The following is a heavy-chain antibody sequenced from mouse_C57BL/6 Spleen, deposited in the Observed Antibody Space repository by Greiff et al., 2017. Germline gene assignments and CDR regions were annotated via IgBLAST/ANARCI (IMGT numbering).Heavy chain of an antibody. J-gene: IGHJ2*01. CDR2: IDPETGGT. D-gene: IGHD2-4*01. V-gene: IGHV1-15*01. CDR3: ARREIYYDYGGGFDY. Sequence: VQLQQSGAELVRPGASVTLSCKASGYTFTDYEMHWVKQTPVHGLEWIGAIDPETGGTAYNQKFKGKATLTVDKSSSTAYMLLSSLTSEDSAVYFCARREIYYDYGGGFDYWGQGTTLTVSS. CDR1: GYTFTDYE.